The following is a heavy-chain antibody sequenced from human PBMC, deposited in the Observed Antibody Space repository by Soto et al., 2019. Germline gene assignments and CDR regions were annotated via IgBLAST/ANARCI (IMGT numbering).Heavy chain of an antibody. D-gene: IGHD3-16*01. CDR3: AQLGLMTFSHKHYFNH. V-gene: IGHV3-23*01. CDR2: IKSDGTST. Sequence: GGSLRLSCVASGFSFDNYGMIWVRQAPGEGLEWVSAIKSDGTSTYYAASVEDRFTISRDNSKNTLYLQLNSLRAEGTAVYYCAQLGLMTFSHKHYFNHWGRGTLVTVSS. J-gene: IGHJ4*02. CDR1: GFSFDNYG.